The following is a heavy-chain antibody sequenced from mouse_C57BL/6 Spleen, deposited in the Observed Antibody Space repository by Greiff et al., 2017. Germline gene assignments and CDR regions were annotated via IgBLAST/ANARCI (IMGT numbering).Heavy chain of an antibody. CDR2: INPNNGGT. CDR3: ASRHYYGSSAFAY. D-gene: IGHD1-1*01. J-gene: IGHJ3*01. Sequence: EVQLQQSGPELVKPGASVKISCKASGYTFTDYYMNWVKQSHGKSLEWIGDINPNNGGTSYNQKFKGKATLTVDKSSSTAYMELRSLTSEDSAVYYCASRHYYGSSAFAYWGQGTLVTVSA. V-gene: IGHV1-26*01. CDR1: GYTFTDYY.